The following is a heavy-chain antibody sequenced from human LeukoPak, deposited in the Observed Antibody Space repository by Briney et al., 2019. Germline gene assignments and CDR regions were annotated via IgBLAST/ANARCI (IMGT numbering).Heavy chain of an antibody. J-gene: IGHJ4*02. CDR1: GFTFSSYG. D-gene: IGHD2/OR15-2a*01. CDR2: IWYDGSNK. Sequence: GRSLRLSCAASGFTFSSYGMHWVRQAPGKGLEWVAVIWYDGSNKYYADSVKGRFTISRDNAKNSLYLQMNSLRAEDTAVYYCASVGFRPPNRLYWGQGTLVTVSS. V-gene: IGHV3-33*01. CDR3: ASVGFRPPNRLY.